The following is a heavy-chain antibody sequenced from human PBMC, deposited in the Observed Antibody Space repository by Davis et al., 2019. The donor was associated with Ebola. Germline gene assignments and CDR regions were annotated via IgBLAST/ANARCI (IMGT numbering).Heavy chain of an antibody. CDR3: ARVVRKYYGDYFDAFDI. D-gene: IGHD4-17*01. CDR1: GGTFSSYA. Sequence: SVKVSCKASGGTFSSYAISWVRQAPGQGLEWMGRIIPIFGTANYAQKFQGRVTITADESTSTAYMELSSLRSEDTAVYYCARVVRKYYGDYFDAFDIWGQGTMVTVSS. CDR2: IIPIFGTA. V-gene: IGHV1-69*13. J-gene: IGHJ3*02.